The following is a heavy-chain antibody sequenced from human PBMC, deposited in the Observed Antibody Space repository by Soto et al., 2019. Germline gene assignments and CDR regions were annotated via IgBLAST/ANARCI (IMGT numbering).Heavy chain of an antibody. J-gene: IGHJ5*01. CDR2: ISGSGGST. CDR1: GFTFISYA. V-gene: IGHV3-23*01. CDR3: GNVLELTTWYNWFDL. D-gene: IGHD1-7*01. Sequence: RESLRLSWASSGFTFISYAMSWVRQAPGTELEWVSAISGSGGSTYYADSVKGRFTISRDNSKNTMYLQMNSLRAEDTAVYYCGNVLELTTWYNWFDLRGQGALITVAS.